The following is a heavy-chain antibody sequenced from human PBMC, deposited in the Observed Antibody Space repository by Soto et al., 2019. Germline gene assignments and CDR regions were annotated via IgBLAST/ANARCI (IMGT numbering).Heavy chain of an antibody. V-gene: IGHV3-23*01. D-gene: IGHD2-8*02. CDR2: ILVDGRT. CDR1: GFICSSYD. J-gene: IGHJ3*02. Sequence: GGSLRLSCAASGFICSSYDMSWVRQAPGKGLEWVSTILVDGRTFYVDSVKGRFTISRDSSKNTVYLQMNSLTAGDTALYHCAKATATGGGAFDICGQGTMVTVSS. CDR3: AKATATGGGAFDI.